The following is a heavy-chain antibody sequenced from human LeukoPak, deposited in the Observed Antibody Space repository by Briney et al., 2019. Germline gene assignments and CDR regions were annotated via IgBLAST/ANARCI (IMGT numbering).Heavy chain of an antibody. J-gene: IGHJ4*02. D-gene: IGHD2-15*01. CDR3: ARYCSGGSCDQSDY. Sequence: PSETLSLTCAVYGGSFSGYYWSWIRQPPGKGLEWIGEINHSGSTNYNPSLMSRVTISVDTSKNQFSLKLSSVTAADTAVYYCARYCSGGSCDQSDYWGQGTLVTVSS. CDR2: INHSGST. V-gene: IGHV4-34*01. CDR1: GGSFSGYY.